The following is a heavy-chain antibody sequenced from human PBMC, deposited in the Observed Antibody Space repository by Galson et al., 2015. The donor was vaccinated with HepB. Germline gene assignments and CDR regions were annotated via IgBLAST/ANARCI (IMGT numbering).Heavy chain of an antibody. CDR3: AKEGTHDSSGYYFFDY. Sequence: SLRLSCAASGFTFSSYAMTWVRQAPGKGLEWVSAISGSGGSTYYADSVKGRFTISRDKSKNTLYLQMNSLRAEDTAVYYCAKEGTHDSSGYYFFDYWGQGTLVTVSS. V-gene: IGHV3-23*01. D-gene: IGHD3-22*01. CDR1: GFTFSSYA. CDR2: ISGSGGST. J-gene: IGHJ4*02.